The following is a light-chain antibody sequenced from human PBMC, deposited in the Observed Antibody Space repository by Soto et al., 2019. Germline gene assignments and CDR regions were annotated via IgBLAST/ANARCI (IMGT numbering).Light chain of an antibody. J-gene: IGKJ1*01. CDR3: QQRADWWT. V-gene: IGKV3-11*01. Sequence: EIVVTQSPATLSLAPGERATPSCRASQSVSSHLAWYQQKPGQAPRLLIDDASKRATGIPARFSGSGSGTDFTLTISSLEPEDSAVYYCQQRADWWTFGQGTKVDIK. CDR2: DAS. CDR1: QSVSSH.